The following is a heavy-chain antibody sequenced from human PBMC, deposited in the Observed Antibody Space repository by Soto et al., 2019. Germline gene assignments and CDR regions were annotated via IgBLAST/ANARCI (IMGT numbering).Heavy chain of an antibody. D-gene: IGHD2-15*01. J-gene: IGHJ5*02. CDR1: GGSISSYY. CDR2: IYYSGST. Sequence: SETLSLTCTVSGGSISSYYWSWIRQPPGKGLEWIGYIYYSGSTNYNPSLKSRVTISVDTSKNQFSLKLSSVTAADTAVYYCARDLCSGGSCYSSPNWFDPWGQGTLVTVSS. V-gene: IGHV4-59*01. CDR3: ARDLCSGGSCYSSPNWFDP.